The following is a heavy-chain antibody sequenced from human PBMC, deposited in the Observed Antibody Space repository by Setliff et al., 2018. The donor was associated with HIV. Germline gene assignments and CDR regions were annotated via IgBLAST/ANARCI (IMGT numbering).Heavy chain of an antibody. Sequence: PSETLSLTCTVSGDSFKSSRYYWGWIRQPPGKGLEWIGNIHYGGYFWYSPSLKSRVTISVDTSKNQFSLKLSSVTAADTAVYYCARPALGIGGGSRFDNWGQGIRVTVSS. D-gene: IGHD3-16*01. CDR3: ARPALGIGGGSRFDN. V-gene: IGHV4-39*01. J-gene: IGHJ4*02. CDR2: IHYGGYF. CDR1: GDSFKSSRYY.